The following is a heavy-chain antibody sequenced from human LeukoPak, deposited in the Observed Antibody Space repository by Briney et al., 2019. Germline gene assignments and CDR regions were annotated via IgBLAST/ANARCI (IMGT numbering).Heavy chain of an antibody. CDR3: AKCGDYDVLTGYYVSDY. Sequence: GGSLRLSCAASGFTFSNYAMSWVRQAPGKGLEWVSAITGGGSGIYYADSMKSRFTISRDNSKNTLYLQINSLRAEDTAVYYCAKCGDYDVLTGYYVSDYWGQGTLVTVSS. D-gene: IGHD3-9*01. V-gene: IGHV3-23*01. J-gene: IGHJ4*02. CDR2: ITGGGSGI. CDR1: GFTFSNYA.